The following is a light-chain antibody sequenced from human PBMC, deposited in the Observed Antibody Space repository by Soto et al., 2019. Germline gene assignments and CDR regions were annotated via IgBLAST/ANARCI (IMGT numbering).Light chain of an antibody. CDR2: AAS. CDR1: QSISSY. V-gene: IGKV1-39*01. CDR3: QQSRWM. J-gene: IGKJ1*01. Sequence: DIQMTQSPSSLSASVGDRVTITCRASQSISSYLNWYQQKPGKAPKLLIYAASSLQSGVPSRFSGSGSGTDFTLTISSLQPEDFATYYCQQSRWMFGQGTKVEIK.